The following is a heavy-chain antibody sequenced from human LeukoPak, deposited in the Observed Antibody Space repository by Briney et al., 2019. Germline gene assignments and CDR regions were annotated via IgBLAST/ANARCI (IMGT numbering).Heavy chain of an antibody. CDR1: GGSISSSSYY. J-gene: IGHJ4*02. CDR3: ATEPGWRRRDGLDDY. CDR2: IYYSGST. D-gene: IGHD6-19*01. Sequence: SETLSLTCTVSGGSISSSSYYWGWIRQPPGKGLEWIGSIYYSGSTYYNPSLKSRVTISVDTSKNQFSLKLSSVTAAETAVYYCATEPGWRRRDGLDDYWGQGTLVTVSS. V-gene: IGHV4-39*01.